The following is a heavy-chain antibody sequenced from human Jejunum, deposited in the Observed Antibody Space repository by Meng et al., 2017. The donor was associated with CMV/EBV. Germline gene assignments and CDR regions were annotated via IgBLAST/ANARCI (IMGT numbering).Heavy chain of an antibody. D-gene: IGHD3-3*01. CDR1: SYW. V-gene: IGHV3-7*01. Sequence: SYWRSWVRQAPGKGLEWVANITQDGSEKYYVDSVKGRFTISRDNAKNSLYLQMNSLRAEDTAVYYCARVDVLRFLEWLLDSHYYFDYWGQGTLVTVSS. J-gene: IGHJ4*02. CDR3: ARVDVLRFLEWLLDSHYYFDY. CDR2: ITQDGSEK.